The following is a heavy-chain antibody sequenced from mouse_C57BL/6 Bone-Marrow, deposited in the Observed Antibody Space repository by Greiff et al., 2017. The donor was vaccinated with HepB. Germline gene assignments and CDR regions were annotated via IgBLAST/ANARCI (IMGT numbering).Heavy chain of an antibody. J-gene: IGHJ1*03. Sequence: VQLQRSGAELVRPGTSVKVSCKASGYAFTNYLIEWVKQRPGQGLEWIGVINPGSGGTNYNEKFKGKATLTADKSSSTAYMQLSSLTSEDSAVYFCAVITTVPRCFDVWGTGTTVTVSS. CDR2: INPGSGGT. D-gene: IGHD1-1*01. CDR3: AVITTVPRCFDV. V-gene: IGHV1-54*01. CDR1: GYAFTNYL.